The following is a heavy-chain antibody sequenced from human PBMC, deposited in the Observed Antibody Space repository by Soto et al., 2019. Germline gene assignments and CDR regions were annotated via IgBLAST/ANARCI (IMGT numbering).Heavy chain of an antibody. V-gene: IGHV1-46*01. Sequence: ASVKVSCKASGYTFTSYYMHWVRQAPGQGLEWMGIINPSGGSTSYAQKFQGRVTMTRDASTSTVYMELSSLRSEDTAVYYCARDGYSYGPSIYYYYGMDVWGQGTTVTVSS. D-gene: IGHD5-18*01. CDR3: ARDGYSYGPSIYYYYGMDV. CDR1: GYTFTSYY. J-gene: IGHJ6*02. CDR2: INPSGGST.